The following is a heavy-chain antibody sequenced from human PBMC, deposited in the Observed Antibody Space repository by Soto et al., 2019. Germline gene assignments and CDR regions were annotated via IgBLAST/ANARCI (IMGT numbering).Heavy chain of an antibody. D-gene: IGHD1-1*01. Sequence: GASVKVSCKASGGTFSSYAISCVRQAPGQGLEWMGGIIPIFGTANYAQKFQGRVTITADESTSTAYMELSSLRSEDTAVYYCARRTINYYYYGMDVWGQGTTVTVSS. J-gene: IGHJ6*02. V-gene: IGHV1-69*13. CDR3: ARRTINYYYYGMDV. CDR2: IIPIFGTA. CDR1: GGTFSSYA.